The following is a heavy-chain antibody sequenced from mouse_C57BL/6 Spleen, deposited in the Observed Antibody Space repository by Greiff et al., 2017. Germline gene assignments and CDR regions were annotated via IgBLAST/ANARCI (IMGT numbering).Heavy chain of an antibody. CDR1: GFNIKDDY. Sequence: EVQLLQSGAEFVRPGGSVKLSCTASGFNIKDDYMHWVQQRPEQGLEWIGWIDPENGDTEYASKFQGKATITADTSSNTVCLQLSSLTSEDTAVYYCTTSYYYGSSYNWFAYWGQGTLVTVSA. V-gene: IGHV14-4*01. D-gene: IGHD1-1*01. CDR2: IDPENGDT. J-gene: IGHJ3*01. CDR3: TTSYYYGSSYNWFAY.